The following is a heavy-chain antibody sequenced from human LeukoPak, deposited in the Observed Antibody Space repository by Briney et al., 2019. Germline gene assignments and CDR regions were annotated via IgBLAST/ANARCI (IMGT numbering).Heavy chain of an antibody. Sequence: GGSLRLSCAASGFTFSSDAMTWVRQAPGKGLEWVSDISAGGGSTHYADSVKGRFTTSRDNSENTLYLQMNSLRAEDTAVYYCARASRYSDYDWGGGFDYWGQGTLVTVSS. CDR1: GFTFSSDA. D-gene: IGHD5-12*01. CDR3: ARASRYSDYDWGGGFDY. V-gene: IGHV3-23*01. CDR2: ISAGGGST. J-gene: IGHJ4*02.